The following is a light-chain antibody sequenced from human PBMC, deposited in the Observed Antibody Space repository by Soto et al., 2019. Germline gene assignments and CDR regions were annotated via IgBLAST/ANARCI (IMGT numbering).Light chain of an antibody. CDR1: HDLKKY. Sequence: DIQMTQSPSSLSASVGDRVTITCQASHDLKKYLNWYQEKPGKAPKLLIYDASNLQTGVPSRFSGSGSGTHFTFTISSLQPEDIATYYCQRYDSLPPSSGQGTRLYIK. CDR3: QRYDSLPPS. V-gene: IGKV1-33*01. CDR2: DAS. J-gene: IGKJ5*01.